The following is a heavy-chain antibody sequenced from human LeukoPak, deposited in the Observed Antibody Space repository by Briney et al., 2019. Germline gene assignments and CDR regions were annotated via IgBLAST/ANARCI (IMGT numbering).Heavy chain of an antibody. Sequence: SETLSLTCTVSGYSISSGYYWGWIRQPPGKGLEWIGSIYHSGSTYYNPSLKSRVTISVDTSKNQFSLKPSSVTAADTAVYYCARVGYYAPYYYYMDVWGKGTTVTVSS. V-gene: IGHV4-38-2*02. J-gene: IGHJ6*03. CDR1: GYSISSGYY. CDR2: IYHSGST. D-gene: IGHD3-10*01. CDR3: ARVGYYAPYYYYMDV.